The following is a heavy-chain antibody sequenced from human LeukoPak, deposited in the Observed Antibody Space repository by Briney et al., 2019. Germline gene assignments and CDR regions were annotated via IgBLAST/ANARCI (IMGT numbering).Heavy chain of an antibody. CDR1: GGSISSSDYY. D-gene: IGHD3-22*01. V-gene: IGHV4-39*01. CDR2: IFYRGST. J-gene: IGHJ4*02. CDR3: ARQNRHDSSGYYYDY. Sequence: SETLSLTCTVSGGSISSSDYYWGWIRQPPGKGLEWIGSIFYRGSTYHNPSLKSRVTISVDTSKNQFFLKLSSVTAADTAVYYCARQNRHDSSGYYYDYWGQGTLVTVSS.